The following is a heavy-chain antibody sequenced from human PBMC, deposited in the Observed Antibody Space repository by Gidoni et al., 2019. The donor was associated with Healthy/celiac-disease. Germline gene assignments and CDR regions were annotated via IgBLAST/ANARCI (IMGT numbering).Heavy chain of an antibody. CDR2: IYYSGST. J-gene: IGHJ4*02. CDR3: AREGSSGYYLFDY. CDR1: GGSLSSYY. D-gene: IGHD3-22*01. V-gene: IGHV4-59*01. Sequence: QVQLQESGTGLVKPSETMSLTCTVSGGSLSSYYWSWIRQPPGKGLEWIGYIYYSGSTNYNPYLKSRVTISVDTSKNQFSLKLSSVTAADTAVYYCAREGSSGYYLFDYWGQGTLVTVSS.